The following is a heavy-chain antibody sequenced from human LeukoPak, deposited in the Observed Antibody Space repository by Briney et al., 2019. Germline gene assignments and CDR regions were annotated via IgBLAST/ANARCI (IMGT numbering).Heavy chain of an antibody. CDR1: GGSFSGYY. D-gene: IGHD2-15*01. CDR2: INHSGST. Sequence: TSETLSLTCAVYGGSFSGYYWSWIRQPPGKGLEWIGEINHSGSTNCNPSLKSRVTISVDTSKNQFSLKLSSVTAADTAVYYCARGLVVDAFDIWGQGTMVTVSS. CDR3: ARGLVVDAFDI. V-gene: IGHV4-34*01. J-gene: IGHJ3*02.